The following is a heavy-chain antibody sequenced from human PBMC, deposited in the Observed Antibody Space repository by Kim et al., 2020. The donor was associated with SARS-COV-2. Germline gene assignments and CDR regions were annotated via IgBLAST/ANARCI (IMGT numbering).Heavy chain of an antibody. V-gene: IGHV4-34*01. J-gene: IGHJ6*02. CDR1: GGSFSGYY. CDR2: INHSGST. D-gene: IGHD4-17*01. CDR3: SRENYGGNFEPYMDV. Sequence: SETLSLTCAVYGGSFSGYYWSWIRQPPGKGLEWIGAINHSGSTNYNPSLKSRVTISVDTSKNQFSLKLSSVTAADTAVYYCSRENYGGNFEPYMDVWGQGTTVTVSS.